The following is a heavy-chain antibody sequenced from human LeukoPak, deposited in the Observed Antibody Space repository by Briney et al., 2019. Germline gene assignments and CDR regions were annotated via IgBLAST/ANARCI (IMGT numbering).Heavy chain of an antibody. CDR3: ARSTRALVPTADDAFDI. J-gene: IGHJ3*02. CDR2: IHSVGTT. CDR1: GFTVSRNY. V-gene: IGHV3-66*02. Sequence: PGGSLRLSCAASGFTVSRNYMNWVRQAPGKGLEWVSIIHSVGTTYYADSVKGRCTISRDYSKNTLYLQMNSLRVEDTAVYYCARSTRALVPTADDAFDIWGQGTIVTVSS. D-gene: IGHD2-2*01.